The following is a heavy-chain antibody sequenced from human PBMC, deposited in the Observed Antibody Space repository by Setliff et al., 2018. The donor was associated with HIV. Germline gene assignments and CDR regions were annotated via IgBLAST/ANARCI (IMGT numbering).Heavy chain of an antibody. V-gene: IGHV4-61*09. D-gene: IGHD4-4*01. Sequence: SETLSLTCTVSGGSISTTTYFWTWIRQPAGKGLEWIGHVYPSGSTNYNPSLQSRVAISVDTSKNQFTLQLSSVTAADTAVFYCARSVMTTTNYFDYWGPGTLVTVSS. CDR3: ARSVMTTTNYFDY. CDR2: VYPSGST. CDR1: GGSISTTTYF. J-gene: IGHJ4*02.